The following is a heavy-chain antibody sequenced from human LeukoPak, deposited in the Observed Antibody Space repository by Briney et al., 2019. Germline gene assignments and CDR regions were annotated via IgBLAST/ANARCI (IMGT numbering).Heavy chain of an antibody. V-gene: IGHV5-51*01. CDR2: IYPGDSDT. CDR1: GYSFTSYW. D-gene: IGHD1-26*01. Sequence: GESLKISCEGSGYSFTSYWIGWVRQMPGKGLEWMGIIYPGDSDTRYSPSFQGQVTISADKSISTAYLQWSSLKASDTAMYYCARRGDSGSSRDDAFDIWGQGTMVTVSS. J-gene: IGHJ3*02. CDR3: ARRGDSGSSRDDAFDI.